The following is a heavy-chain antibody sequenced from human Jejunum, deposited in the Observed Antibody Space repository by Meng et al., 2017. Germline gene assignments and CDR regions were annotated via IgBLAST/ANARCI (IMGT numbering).Heavy chain of an antibody. D-gene: IGHD1-26*01. Sequence: QVQLVQSGAEVKNPGASVKVSCKTSGYTFTSYGISWVRQAPGQGLEWMGWISVYHGNTNYAQKLQGRVTTTTDTSTSTAYMELRSLRSDDTAVYFCARDYSGTSYRYSDYWGQGTLVTSPQ. CDR2: ISVYHGNT. V-gene: IGHV1-18*01. CDR3: ARDYSGTSYRYSDY. J-gene: IGHJ4*02. CDR1: GYTFTSYG.